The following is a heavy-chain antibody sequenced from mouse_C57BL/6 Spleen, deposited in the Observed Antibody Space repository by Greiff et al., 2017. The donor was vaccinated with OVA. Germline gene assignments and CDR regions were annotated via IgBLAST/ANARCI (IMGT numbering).Heavy chain of an antibody. CDR3: ARGGNDNDPAWFAY. D-gene: IGHD2-4*01. CDR1: GYTFTSYW. V-gene: IGHV1-69*01. Sequence: QVQLQQPGAELVMPGASVKLSCKASGYTFTSYWMHWVKQRPGQGLEWNGEVDPTSSDTNNNQKFKSKSTLTIDKSTNTTYMQLNNLTSEDSAVYYCARGGNDNDPAWFAYWGQGTLVTVSA. CDR2: VDPTSSDT. J-gene: IGHJ3*01.